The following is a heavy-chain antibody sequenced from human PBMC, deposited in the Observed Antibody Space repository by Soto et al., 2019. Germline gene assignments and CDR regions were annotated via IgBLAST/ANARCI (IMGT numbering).Heavy chain of an antibody. J-gene: IGHJ4*02. V-gene: IGHV4-39*01. D-gene: IGHD5-12*01. CDR3: ARWTYYYFDF. CDR2: VYYTGTT. Sequence: QLQLQESGPGLVKPSETLSLTCTVSGGSITSSTYYWGWIRQPPGKGLEWIGTVYYTGTTQYNESRKSRVTISVDTSTSQFSLKLTSVTAADTAVYYCARWTYYYFDFWGQGTLVTVSS. CDR1: GGSITSSTYY.